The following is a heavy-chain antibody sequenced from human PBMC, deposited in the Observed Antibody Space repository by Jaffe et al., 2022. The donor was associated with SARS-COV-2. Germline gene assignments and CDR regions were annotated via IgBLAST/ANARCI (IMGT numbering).Heavy chain of an antibody. D-gene: IGHD7-27*01. CDR2: ISWNSGSI. V-gene: IGHV3-9*01. Sequence: EVQLVESGGGLVQPGRSLRLSCAASGFTFDDYAMHWVRQAPGKGLEWVSGISWNSGSIGYADSVKGRFTISRDNAKNSLYLQMNSLRAEDTALYYCAKDSGSWSRSYYYYMDVWGKGTTVTVSS. J-gene: IGHJ6*03. CDR1: GFTFDDYA. CDR3: AKDSGSWSRSYYYYMDV.